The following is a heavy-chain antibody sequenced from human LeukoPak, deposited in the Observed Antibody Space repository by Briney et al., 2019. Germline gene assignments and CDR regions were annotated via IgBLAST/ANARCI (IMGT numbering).Heavy chain of an antibody. CDR1: GFPLSSYA. CDR2: TSSSDAGT. V-gene: IGHV3-23*01. Sequence: GGSLRLSCAASGFPLSSYAMSWVRQAPGKGLEWVSATSSSDAGTYCADSVRGRFSISRDNSKNTLYLQMNSLRAEDTAVYYCAKRSGVVVVAATPFDYWGQGTLVTVSS. J-gene: IGHJ4*02. CDR3: AKRSGVVVVAATPFDY. D-gene: IGHD2-15*01.